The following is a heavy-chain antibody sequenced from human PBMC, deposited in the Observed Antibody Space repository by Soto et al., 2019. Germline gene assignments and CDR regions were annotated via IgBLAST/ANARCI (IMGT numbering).Heavy chain of an antibody. CDR2: IYYSGST. CDR1: GGSISSGGYY. D-gene: IGHD3-3*01. Sequence: SETLSLTCTVSGGSISSGGYYWSWIRQHPGKGLEWIGYIYYSGSTYYNPSLKSRVTISVDTSKNQFSLKLSSVTAADTAVYYCASGPGNDFWSGYYPFDYWGQGTLVTVSS. V-gene: IGHV4-31*03. CDR3: ASGPGNDFWSGYYPFDY. J-gene: IGHJ4*02.